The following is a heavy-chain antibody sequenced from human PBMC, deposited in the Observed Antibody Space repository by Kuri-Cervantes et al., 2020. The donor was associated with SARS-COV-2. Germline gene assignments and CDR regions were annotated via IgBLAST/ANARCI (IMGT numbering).Heavy chain of an antibody. CDR3: ARGRGTYSSGWYPFDY. CDR2: TYYRSKRYN. D-gene: IGHD6-19*01. V-gene: IGHV6-1*01. CDR1: GDSVSSDSAA. J-gene: IGHJ4*02. Sequence: SETLSLTCAISGDSVSSDSAAWNWIRQSPLRGLEWLGRTYYRSKRYNDYAVSVKSRITINPDTSKNQFSLQLNSVTPEDTAVYYCARGRGTYSSGWYPFDYWGQGTLVTVSS.